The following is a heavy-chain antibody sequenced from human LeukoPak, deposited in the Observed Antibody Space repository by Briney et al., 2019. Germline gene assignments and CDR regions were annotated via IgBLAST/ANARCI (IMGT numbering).Heavy chain of an antibody. J-gene: IGHJ4*02. CDR3: ARDLNWETY. D-gene: IGHD7-27*01. V-gene: IGHV1-18*01. CDR1: GYSFTTYG. Sequence: ASVRVSCKASGYSFTTYGITWVRQAPGQGLEWMGWITTYNGNTNYAQKLQGRVTMTRDTSISTAYMELSRLRSDDTAVYYCARDLNWETYWGQGILVTVSS. CDR2: ITTYNGNT.